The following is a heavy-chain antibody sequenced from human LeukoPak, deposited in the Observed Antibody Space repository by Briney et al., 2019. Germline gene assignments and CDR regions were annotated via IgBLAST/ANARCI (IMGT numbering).Heavy chain of an antibody. V-gene: IGHV3-53*01. Sequence: GGSLRLSCAASGFTVSNNYMSRVRQAPGKGLEWVSVIYSGGSTYYADSVKGRFTISRDNSKNTLYLQMNSLGAEDTAVYYCARSRVQYSSSWYDYWGQGTLVTVSS. CDR3: ARSRVQYSSSWYDY. CDR2: IYSGGST. CDR1: GFTVSNNY. D-gene: IGHD6-13*01. J-gene: IGHJ4*02.